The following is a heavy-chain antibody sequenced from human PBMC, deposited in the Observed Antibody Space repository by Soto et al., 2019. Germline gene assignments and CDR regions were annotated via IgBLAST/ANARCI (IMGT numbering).Heavy chain of an antibody. V-gene: IGHV4-34*01. Sequence: SETLSLTCAVYGGSFSGYYWSWIRQPPGKGLEWIGEINHSGSTNYNPSLKSRVTISVDTSKNQFSLKLSSVTAADTAVYYCARGRQQLVRWGQGTLVTVSS. CDR3: ARGRQQLVR. CDR2: INHSGST. CDR1: GGSFSGYY. D-gene: IGHD6-13*01. J-gene: IGHJ4*02.